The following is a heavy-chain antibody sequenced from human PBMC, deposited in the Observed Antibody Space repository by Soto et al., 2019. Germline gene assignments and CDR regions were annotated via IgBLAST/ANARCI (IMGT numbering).Heavy chain of an antibody. CDR3: ARESGDWPLNWLDP. J-gene: IGHJ5*02. V-gene: IGHV3-74*01. CDR1: GFNFSNHW. D-gene: IGHD2-21*02. CDR2: ITSDGKSK. Sequence: GGSLRLSCAASGFNFSNHWMHWVRQRPAEGLVWVSRITSDGKSKAYAESVKGRFAISRDNAKNTLYLQMNGLTAEDTAEYYCARESGDWPLNWLDPWGQGTLDT.